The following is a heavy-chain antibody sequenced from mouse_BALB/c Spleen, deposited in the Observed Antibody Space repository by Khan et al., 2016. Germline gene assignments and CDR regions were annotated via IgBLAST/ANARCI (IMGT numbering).Heavy chain of an antibody. Sequence: EVKLEVSGGGLVQPGGAMKLSCAVSGFTVSDAWRDWVRQSPEKGVEWVAEITTKTNKHATYYAESVKGRFTISRDDSKSRVYLQMNSLRAEATGIYFCTRRPFDYWGQGPSHT. J-gene: IGHJ2*02. V-gene: IGHV6-6*01. CDR1: GFTVSDAW. CDR3: TRRPFDY. CDR2: ITTKTNKHAT.